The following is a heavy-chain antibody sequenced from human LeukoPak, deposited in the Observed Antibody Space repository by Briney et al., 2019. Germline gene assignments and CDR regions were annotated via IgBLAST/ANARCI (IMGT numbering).Heavy chain of an antibody. CDR3: ARAGKWELVLDS. D-gene: IGHD1-26*01. V-gene: IGHV3-7*01. J-gene: IGHJ5*01. CDR1: GFTFNSHW. Sequence: GGSLRLSCAASGFTFNSHWMNWVRQAPGKGLEGVANINQDGSEKYYLDSVKGRFTISRDNAKNSLYLQINSLRAEDTALYYCARAGKWELVLDSWGQGTLVTVSS. CDR2: INQDGSEK.